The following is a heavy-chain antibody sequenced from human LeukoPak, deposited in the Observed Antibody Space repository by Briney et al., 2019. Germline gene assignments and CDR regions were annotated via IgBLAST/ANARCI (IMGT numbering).Heavy chain of an antibody. Sequence: ASVKVSCKASGYTFTGCYMHWVRQAPGQGLEWMGWINPNSGGTNYAQKFQGRVTMTRDTSISTAYMELSRLSSDDTAVYYCAREGEMATILFYWGQGTLVTVSS. CDR2: INPNSGGT. V-gene: IGHV1-2*02. J-gene: IGHJ4*01. CDR1: GYTFTGCY. CDR3: AREGEMATILFY. D-gene: IGHD5-24*01.